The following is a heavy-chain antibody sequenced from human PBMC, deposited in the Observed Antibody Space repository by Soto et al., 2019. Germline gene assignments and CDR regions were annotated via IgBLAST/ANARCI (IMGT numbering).Heavy chain of an antibody. V-gene: IGHV1-18*01. CDR3: ARGDSSGYDY. CDR2: ISTYNGNT. CDR1: GCNITSYD. D-gene: IGHD3-22*01. Sequence: QVQLVQSGAEVKKPGASVKVSCKASGCNITSYDLNWVRQAPGQGLEWMGWISTYNGNTNYAQKLQGRVTMTTDTSTNTAYMELRSLRSDDTALYYCARGDSSGYDYWGQGTLVTVSS. J-gene: IGHJ4*02.